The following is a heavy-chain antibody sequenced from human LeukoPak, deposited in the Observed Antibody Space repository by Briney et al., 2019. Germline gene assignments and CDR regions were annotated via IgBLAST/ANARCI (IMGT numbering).Heavy chain of an antibody. Sequence: ASVTVSFKASGYTFTGYYMHWVRQAPGQGLEWMGWINPNSGGTNYAQKFQGRVTMTRDTSISTAYMELSRLRSDDTAVYYCARVLSGYSGYVFDYWGQGTLVTVSS. J-gene: IGHJ4*02. CDR1: GYTFTGYY. D-gene: IGHD5-12*01. CDR2: INPNSGGT. V-gene: IGHV1-2*02. CDR3: ARVLSGYSGYVFDY.